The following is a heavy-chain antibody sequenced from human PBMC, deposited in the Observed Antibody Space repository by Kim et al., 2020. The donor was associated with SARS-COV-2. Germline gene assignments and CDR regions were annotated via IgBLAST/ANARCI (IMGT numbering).Heavy chain of an antibody. Sequence: GGSLRLSCTASGFTFSTYAMSWVRQAPGKGLEWVSVISVSGGSTFYAVSVKGRFTISRDNSKNTLYLQMNSLRADDTALYYCAKGGAEYSSTWSTYWGQGTLVTVSS. CDR3: AKGGAEYSSTWSTY. J-gene: IGHJ4*02. D-gene: IGHD6-13*01. CDR2: ISVSGGST. V-gene: IGHV3-23*01. CDR1: GFTFSTYA.